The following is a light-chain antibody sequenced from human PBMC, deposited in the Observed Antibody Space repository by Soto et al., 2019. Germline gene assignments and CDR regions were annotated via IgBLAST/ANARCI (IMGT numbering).Light chain of an antibody. CDR3: SSYPNISSYV. J-gene: IGLJ1*01. CDR2: DVS. V-gene: IGLV2-14*01. CDR1: SSDVGGYNY. Sequence: QSALTQPASVSGSPGQSITISCTGTSSDVGGYNYVSWYQQHPGKAPKVMIYDVSSRPSGASHRFSGSKSGNTASLTISGLQAEDEADYYCSSYPNISSYVFGTGTKVTVL.